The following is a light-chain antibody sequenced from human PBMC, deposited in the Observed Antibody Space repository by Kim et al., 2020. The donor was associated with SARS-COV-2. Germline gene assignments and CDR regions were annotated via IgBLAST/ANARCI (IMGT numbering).Light chain of an antibody. V-gene: IGLV6-57*01. CDR3: QSYDRSNQP. J-gene: IGLJ3*02. Sequence: GKTVTIPCTRISGSIASNYVQWYQQRPGSSPTTVIYEDNQRPSGVPDRFSGSIDSSSNSASLTISGLKTEDEADYYCQSYDRSNQPFGGGTQLTVL. CDR2: EDN. CDR1: SGSIASNY.